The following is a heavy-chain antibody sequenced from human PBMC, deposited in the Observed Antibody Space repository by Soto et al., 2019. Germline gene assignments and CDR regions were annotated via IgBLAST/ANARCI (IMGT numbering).Heavy chain of an antibody. CDR1: GFTFSRVS. Sequence: GGSLRLSCEASGFTFSRVSMSWVRQVPGKGLEWVASISSGSSDTWYADSVKGRFIISRNNAQNSLFLQMNTLRPEDTAMYYCARVAYWGPGTQVTVSS. V-gene: IGHV3-21*01. CDR3: ARVAY. CDR2: ISSGSSDT. J-gene: IGHJ4*02.